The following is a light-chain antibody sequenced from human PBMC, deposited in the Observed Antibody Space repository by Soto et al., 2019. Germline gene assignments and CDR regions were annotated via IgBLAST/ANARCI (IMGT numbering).Light chain of an antibody. CDR1: SSDVGSYNS. CDR2: DVT. V-gene: IGLV2-14*03. Sequence: LTQPASVSGSPGQSIAISCTGTSSDVGSYNSVSWYQQYPGKAPKLMIHDVTARPSGVSIRFSGSKSGTTASLTISGLQPEDEADYYCCSYASSTSYVFGTGPKVTVL. CDR3: CSYASSTSYV. J-gene: IGLJ1*01.